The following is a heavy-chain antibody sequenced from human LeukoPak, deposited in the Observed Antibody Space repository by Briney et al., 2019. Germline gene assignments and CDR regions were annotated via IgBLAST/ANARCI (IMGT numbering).Heavy chain of an antibody. J-gene: IGHJ4*02. CDR2: ITPILGIA. Sequence: GSSVKVSCKASGGTFSSYALSWVRQAPGQGLEWIGGITPILGIANYAQDLQGRVTITADKSTNTAYMELSSLRSEDTAVYYCASQDSSGYYLIDYWGQGTLVTVSS. V-gene: IGHV1-69*04. CDR1: GGTFSSYA. D-gene: IGHD3-22*01. CDR3: ASQDSSGYYLIDY.